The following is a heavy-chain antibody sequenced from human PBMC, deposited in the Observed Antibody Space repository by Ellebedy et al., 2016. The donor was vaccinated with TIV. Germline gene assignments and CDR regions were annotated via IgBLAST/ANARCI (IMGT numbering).Heavy chain of an antibody. CDR3: ARGLIAVTGTLLFDY. J-gene: IGHJ4*02. D-gene: IGHD6-19*01. Sequence: SLKISXAASGFTFDDYAMHWVRQAPGKGLEWVSGISWNSGSIGYADSVKGRFTISRDNAKNSLYLQMNSLRAEDTALYYCARGLIAVTGTLLFDYWGQGTLVTVSS. CDR1: GFTFDDYA. V-gene: IGHV3-9*01. CDR2: ISWNSGSI.